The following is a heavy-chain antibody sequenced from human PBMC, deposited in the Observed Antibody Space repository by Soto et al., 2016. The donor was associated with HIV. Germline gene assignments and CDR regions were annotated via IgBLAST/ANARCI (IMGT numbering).Heavy chain of an antibody. J-gene: IGHJ5*01. CDR2: ISVYNGKT. V-gene: IGHV1-18*01. D-gene: IGHD6-19*01. CDR3: ARGEYSNGWYDY. Sequence: QVQLVQSGAEVKKPGASVKVSCKASGYTFTRYGFSWVRQAPGQGLEWMGWISVYNGKTNYAQKFRGRVTMTTDTSTTTAYMELRSLRSDDTAMYYCARGEYSNGWYDYWGQGTLVIVSS. CDR1: GYTFTRYG.